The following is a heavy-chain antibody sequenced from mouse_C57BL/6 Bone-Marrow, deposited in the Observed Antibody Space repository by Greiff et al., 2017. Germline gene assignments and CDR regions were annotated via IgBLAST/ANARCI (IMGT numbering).Heavy chain of an antibody. Sequence: EVQLLQSGADLVRPGASVNFSCTASGFNITDYYMHWVRQRPEQGLEWIGRIDPEDGDTEYAPKLQGTATMTTDTASNTAYLQLSSLTSEDTAIYYCTTLFVATVAPLYWGQGTTLTVSS. J-gene: IGHJ2*01. CDR1: GFNITDYY. CDR3: TTLFVATVAPLY. CDR2: IDPEDGDT. V-gene: IGHV14-1*01. D-gene: IGHD1-1*01.